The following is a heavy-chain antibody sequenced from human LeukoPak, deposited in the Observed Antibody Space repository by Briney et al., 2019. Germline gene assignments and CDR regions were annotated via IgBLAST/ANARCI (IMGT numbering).Heavy chain of an antibody. Sequence: PGGSLRLSCAASGFTFSTFALHWVRQAPGKGLEYVSGISSDGAGTFYADSVKGRSTISGDNTKNTLFLQMGSLRAEDMAVYYCVRDCGGDCLYGMDVWGQGTTVTVSS. V-gene: IGHV3-64*02. J-gene: IGHJ6*02. D-gene: IGHD2-21*02. CDR1: GFTFSTFA. CDR2: ISSDGAGT. CDR3: VRDCGGDCLYGMDV.